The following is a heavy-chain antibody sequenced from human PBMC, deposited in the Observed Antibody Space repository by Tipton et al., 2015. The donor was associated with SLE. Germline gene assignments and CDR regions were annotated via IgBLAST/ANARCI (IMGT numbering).Heavy chain of an antibody. CDR1: GGSISSHY. Sequence: TLSLTCTVSGGSISSHYWSWIRQPPGKGLEWIGYVYFSGSTNYNPPLKSRVTISVDTSKNQFSLTLTSVTAADTAVYYCAREWSSFDFWGQGTLVTVSS. D-gene: IGHD2-15*01. CDR3: AREWSSFDF. V-gene: IGHV4-59*11. J-gene: IGHJ4*02. CDR2: VYFSGST.